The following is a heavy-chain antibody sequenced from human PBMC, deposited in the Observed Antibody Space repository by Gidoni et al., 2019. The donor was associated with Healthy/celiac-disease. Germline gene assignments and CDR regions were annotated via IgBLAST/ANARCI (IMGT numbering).Heavy chain of an antibody. D-gene: IGHD4-17*01. CDR3: AKRDTVTHGRGIGYYYGMDV. J-gene: IGHJ6*02. Sequence: EVQLLESGGGLVQPGGSLRLSCAASGFPFSSYAMSWVRQAPGKGLEWVSAISGSGGSTYYADSVKGRFTISRDNSKNTLYLQMNSLRAEDTAVYYCAKRDTVTHGRGIGYYYGMDVWGQGTTVTVSS. CDR1: GFPFSSYA. V-gene: IGHV3-23*01. CDR2: ISGSGGST.